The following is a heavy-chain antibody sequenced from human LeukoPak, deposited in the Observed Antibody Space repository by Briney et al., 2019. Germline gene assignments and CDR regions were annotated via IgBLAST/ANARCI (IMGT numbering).Heavy chain of an antibody. CDR2: INHVGSN. J-gene: IGHJ6*02. Sequence: PSETLSLTCAVYGGSFSGYYWSWVRHPPGKGLEWIGEINHVGSNNYNPSFKSRVTISVDTSKNQFSLKLRSVTAADTAVYYCASNQGPRYYYYGMDVWGQGTTVTVSS. CDR3: ASNQGPRYYYYGMDV. CDR1: GGSFSGYY. V-gene: IGHV4-34*01.